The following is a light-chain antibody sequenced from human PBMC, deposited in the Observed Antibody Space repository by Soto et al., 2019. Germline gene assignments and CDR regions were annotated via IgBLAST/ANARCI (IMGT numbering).Light chain of an antibody. Sequence: DIQMTQFPSTLSASVGDAVTITCRASQSIQSFLAWYQQKPGKAPKLLLYLASRLEGGVPSRFSGSGSGTEFTLTISSLQPDDFAIYFCQQYNIHWFYTLRQGTKREVK. CDR1: QSIQSF. J-gene: IGKJ2*01. CDR2: LAS. V-gene: IGKV1-5*03. CDR3: QQYNIHWFYT.